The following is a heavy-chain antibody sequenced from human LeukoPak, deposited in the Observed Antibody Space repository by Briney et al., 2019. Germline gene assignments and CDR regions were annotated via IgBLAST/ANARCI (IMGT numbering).Heavy chain of an antibody. D-gene: IGHD6-13*01. CDR3: ARGRRIAAAGGSWFDP. CDR1: GYTFTSYG. Sequence: GASVKVSCKASGYTFTSYGISWVRQAPGQGLEWMGWISAYNGNTNYAQKLQGRVTMTTDTSTSTAYMELRSLRSDDTAVYYCARGRRIAAAGGSWFDPWGQGNLVTVSS. CDR2: ISAYNGNT. J-gene: IGHJ5*02. V-gene: IGHV1-18*01.